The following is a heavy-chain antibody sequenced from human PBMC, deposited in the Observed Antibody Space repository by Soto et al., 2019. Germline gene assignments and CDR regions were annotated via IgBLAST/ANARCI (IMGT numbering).Heavy chain of an antibody. CDR3: ARAPDYYGSGSYYYYFDY. D-gene: IGHD3-10*01. CDR1: GGSISSGGYY. J-gene: IGHJ4*02. V-gene: IGHV4-31*03. Sequence: SETLSLTCTVSGGSISSGGYYWSWIRQHPGKGLEWIGYIHYSGSAYYNPSLKSRVTKSVDTSKNQFSLKVSSVTAADTAVYYCARAPDYYGSGSYYYYFDYWGQGTLVTVSS. CDR2: IHYSGSA.